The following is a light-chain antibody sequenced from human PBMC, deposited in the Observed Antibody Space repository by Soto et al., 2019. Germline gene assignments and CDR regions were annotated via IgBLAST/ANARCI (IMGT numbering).Light chain of an antibody. CDR3: EAWDSNTNWV. J-gene: IGLJ3*02. CDR2: LEGSGSY. CDR1: SGHSSYI. V-gene: IGLV4-60*02. Sequence: QLVLTKSSSASASLGSSVKLTCTLSSGHSSYIIAWHQQQPGKAPRYLMKLEGSGSYNKGSGVPDRFSGSSSGADRYLTISNLQFEDEADYYCEAWDSNTNWVFGGGTKLTVL.